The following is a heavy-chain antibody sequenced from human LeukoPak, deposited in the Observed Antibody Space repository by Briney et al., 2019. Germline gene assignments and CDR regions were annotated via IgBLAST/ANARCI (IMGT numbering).Heavy chain of an antibody. CDR3: ARDGYDSSGYSNWFDP. CDR1: GFTFSSYE. Sequence: PGGSLRLSCAASGFTFSSYEMNWVRQAPGKGLEWVLYISSSGSTIYYADSVKGRFTISRDNAKNSLYLQMNSLRAEDTAVYYCARDGYDSSGYSNWFDPWGQGTLVTVSS. J-gene: IGHJ5*02. V-gene: IGHV3-48*03. D-gene: IGHD3-22*01. CDR2: ISSSGSTI.